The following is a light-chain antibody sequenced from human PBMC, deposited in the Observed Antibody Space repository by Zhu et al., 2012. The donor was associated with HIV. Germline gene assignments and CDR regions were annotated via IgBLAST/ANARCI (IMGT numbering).Light chain of an antibody. J-gene: IGKJ2*01. Sequence: EIVMTQSPATLSVSPGEKATLSCRASQSIRGTYLAWYHQKPGQGPRLLIYDASSRATGIPDRFSGSGSGTDFTLTISRLEPEDLAVYYCQYYGTSPMYTFGQGTKLEIK. CDR3: QYYGTSPMYT. CDR1: QSIRGTY. CDR2: DAS. V-gene: IGKV3-20*01.